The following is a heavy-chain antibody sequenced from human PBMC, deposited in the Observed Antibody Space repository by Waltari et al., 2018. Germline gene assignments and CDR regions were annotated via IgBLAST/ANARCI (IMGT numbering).Heavy chain of an antibody. CDR1: GFTFSGSA. D-gene: IGHD2-8*01. V-gene: IGHV3-73*02. J-gene: IGHJ4*02. CDR3: AKGGV. Sequence: EVQLVESGGGLVQPGGSLKLSCAASGFTFSGSAMHWVRQASGKGLEWVGRIRRKANSYATAYAASVKGRFTISRDDSKNTLYLQMNSLRAEDTAVYYCAKGGVWGQGTLVTVSS. CDR2: IRRKANSYAT.